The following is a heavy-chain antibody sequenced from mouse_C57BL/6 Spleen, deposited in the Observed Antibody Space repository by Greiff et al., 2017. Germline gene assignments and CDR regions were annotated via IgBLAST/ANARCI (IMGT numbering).Heavy chain of an antibody. Sequence: QVQLQQPGAELVMPGASVKLSCKASGYTFTSYWMHWVKQRPGQGLEWIGEIDPSDSYTNYNQKFKGKSTLTVDKSSSTAYMQLSSLTSEDSAVYYCARGRAWGDYDYDRRYFDVWGTGTTVTVSS. CDR2: IDPSDSYT. CDR1: GYTFTSYW. CDR3: ARGRAWGDYDYDRRYFDV. D-gene: IGHD2-4*01. V-gene: IGHV1-69*01. J-gene: IGHJ1*03.